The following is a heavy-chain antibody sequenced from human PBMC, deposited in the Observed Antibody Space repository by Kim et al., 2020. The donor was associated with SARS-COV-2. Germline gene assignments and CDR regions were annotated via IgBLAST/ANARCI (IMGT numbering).Heavy chain of an antibody. D-gene: IGHD3-16*01. CDR3: ARWGENWFDP. Sequence: TANYAQTFQGRVTITADESTSTAYMELSRLRSEDTAVYYCARWGENWFDPWGQGTLVTVSS. J-gene: IGHJ5*02. V-gene: IGHV1-69*01. CDR2: TA.